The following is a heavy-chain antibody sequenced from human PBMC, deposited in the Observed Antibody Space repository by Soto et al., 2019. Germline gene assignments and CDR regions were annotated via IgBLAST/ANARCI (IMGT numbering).Heavy chain of an antibody. J-gene: IGHJ4*02. CDR2: ISSRSSNI. Sequence: PVGSLRLSCAASGFTFNIYSMSWVRQAPGKGLEWVSSISSRSSNIDYADSVKGRFTISRDNANNSLYLQMNNLSADDTAVYYCARDTKMLAPLIYMDHWGRGTLVTVSS. V-gene: IGHV3-21*01. CDR1: GFTFNIYS. CDR3: ARDTKMLAPLIYMDH. D-gene: IGHD3-22*01.